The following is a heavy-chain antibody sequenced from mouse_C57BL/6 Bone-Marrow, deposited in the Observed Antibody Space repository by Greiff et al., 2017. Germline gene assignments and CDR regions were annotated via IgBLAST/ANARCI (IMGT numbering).Heavy chain of an antibody. CDR1: GYSITSGYY. Sequence: DVQLVESGPGLVKPSQSLSLTCSVTGYSITSGYYWNWIRQFPGNKLEWMGYISYDGSNNYNPSLKNRISITRDTSKNQFFLKLNSVTTEDTATYYCARGDFDVWGTGTTVTVSS. CDR3: ARGDFDV. J-gene: IGHJ1*03. V-gene: IGHV3-6*01. CDR2: ISYDGSN.